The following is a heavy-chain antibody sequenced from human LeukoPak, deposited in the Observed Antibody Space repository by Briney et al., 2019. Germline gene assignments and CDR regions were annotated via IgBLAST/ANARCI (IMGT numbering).Heavy chain of an antibody. CDR3: ARLPYDFWSGYSPLYGMDV. J-gene: IGHJ6*02. CDR1: GGSISSGDYY. Sequence: SQTLSLTCTVSGGSISSGDYYWSWIRQPPGKGLEWIGYIYYSGSTYYNPSLKSRVTISVDTSKNQFSLKLSSVTAADTAVYYCARLPYDFWSGYSPLYGMDVWGQGTTVTVSS. V-gene: IGHV4-30-4*01. D-gene: IGHD3-3*01. CDR2: IYYSGST.